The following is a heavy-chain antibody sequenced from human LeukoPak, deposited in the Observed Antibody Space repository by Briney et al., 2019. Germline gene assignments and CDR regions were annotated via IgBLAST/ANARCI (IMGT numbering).Heavy chain of an antibody. CDR1: GGSISSGSYY. D-gene: IGHD5-24*01. Sequence: TLFLTCTVSGGSISSGSYYWSWIRQPAGKGLEWIGRIYTSGSTNYNPSLKSRVTISVDTSKNQFSLKLSSVTAADTAVYYCAREIVEMAALKIDYWGQGTLVTVSS. CDR3: AREIVEMAALKIDY. CDR2: IYTSGST. V-gene: IGHV4-61*02. J-gene: IGHJ4*02.